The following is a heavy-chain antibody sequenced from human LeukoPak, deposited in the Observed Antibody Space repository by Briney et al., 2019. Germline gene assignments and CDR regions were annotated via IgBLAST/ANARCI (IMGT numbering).Heavy chain of an antibody. D-gene: IGHD2-15*01. V-gene: IGHV3-11*06. Sequence: PGGSLRLSCAASGFTFSDYYMSWIRQAPGKGLEWVSYISSSSSYTNYADSVKGRFTISRDNAKNSLHLQMNSLRAEDTAVYYCARDYCSGGSCYSDYWGQGTLVTVSS. CDR1: GFTFSDYY. CDR3: ARDYCSGGSCYSDY. CDR2: ISSSSSYT. J-gene: IGHJ4*02.